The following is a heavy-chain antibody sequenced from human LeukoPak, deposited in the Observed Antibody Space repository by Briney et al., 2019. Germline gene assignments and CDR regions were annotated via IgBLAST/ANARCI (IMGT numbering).Heavy chain of an antibody. D-gene: IGHD5-18*01. J-gene: IGHJ4*02. CDR1: RYTFTSYY. CDR3: ARAGQNVDTAMDHYY. V-gene: IGHV1-46*01. Sequence: ASVKVSCKASRYTFTSYYMHWVRQAPGQGLEWMGIINPSGGSTSYAQKFQGRVTMTRDTSTSTVYMELSSLRSEDTAVYYCARAGQNVDTAMDHYYWGQGTLVTVSS. CDR2: INPSGGST.